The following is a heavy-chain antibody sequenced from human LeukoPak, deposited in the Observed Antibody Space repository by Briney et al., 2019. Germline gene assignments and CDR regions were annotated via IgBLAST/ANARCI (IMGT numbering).Heavy chain of an antibody. CDR2: ISYDGSNT. D-gene: IGHD6-19*01. CDR3: GKVAVAGIDSDY. J-gene: IGHJ4*02. CDR1: GFTFSSYG. V-gene: IGHV3-30*18. Sequence: PGSSLRLSCALSGFTFSSYGMHWVRQAPGKGLEWVVVISYDGSNTYYAHSVKGRFTISRDKSKNTLYLQMNSLRAEDTAVYYCGKVAVAGIDSDYWGQGTLVTASS.